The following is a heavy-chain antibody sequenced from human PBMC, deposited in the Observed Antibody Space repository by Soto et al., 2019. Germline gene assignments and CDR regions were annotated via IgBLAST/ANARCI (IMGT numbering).Heavy chain of an antibody. V-gene: IGHV1-8*01. Sequence: ASVKVSCKASGYTFTSYDINWVRQATGQGLEWVGWMNPNSGNTGYAQKFQGRVTMTRNTSISTAYMELSSLRSEDTAVYYCASALRTYGLLGKRYYHSYYMVGWGQGITVTVFS. CDR3: ASALRTYGLLGKRYYHSYYMVG. CDR2: MNPNSGNT. J-gene: IGHJ6*03. D-gene: IGHD3-10*01. CDR1: GYTFTSYD.